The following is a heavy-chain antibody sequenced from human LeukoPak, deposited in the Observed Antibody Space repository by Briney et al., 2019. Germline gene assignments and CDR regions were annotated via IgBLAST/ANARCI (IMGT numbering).Heavy chain of an antibody. Sequence: PGGSPRLSCAASGFTSDDYGMSWVRQAPGKGLEWVSGINWNGGSTGYVDSVKGRFTMSRDNAKKSLYLQMNSLRAEDTALYYCVGRPGHIEVAAFDYWGQGTLVTVSS. D-gene: IGHD6-19*01. CDR2: INWNGGST. J-gene: IGHJ4*02. CDR3: VGRPGHIEVAAFDY. V-gene: IGHV3-20*04. CDR1: GFTSDDYG.